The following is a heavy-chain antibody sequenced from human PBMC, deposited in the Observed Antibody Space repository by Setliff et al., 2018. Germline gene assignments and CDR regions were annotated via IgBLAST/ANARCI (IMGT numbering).Heavy chain of an antibody. V-gene: IGHV1-8*03. J-gene: IGHJ6*03. CDR3: ARGLGSYYYYYMDV. Sequence: GASVKVSCKASGYTFTSYDINWVRQATGQGLERMGWMNPNSGNTGYAQKFQGRVTITRNTSISTAYMELSSLRSEDTAVYYCARGLGSYYYYYMDVWGKGTTVTVSS. CDR2: MNPNSGNT. CDR1: GYTFTSYD. D-gene: IGHD7-27*01.